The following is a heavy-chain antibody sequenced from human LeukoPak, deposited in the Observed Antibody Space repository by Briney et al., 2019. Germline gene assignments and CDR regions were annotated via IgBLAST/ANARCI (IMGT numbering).Heavy chain of an antibody. CDR1: GGTFSSYA. CDR2: IIPIFGTA. CDR3: ARGRGGNSDY. V-gene: IGHV1-69*13. D-gene: IGHD2-15*01. Sequence: GASVKVSCKASGGTFSSYAISWVRQAPGQGLEWMGKIIPIFGTANYAQKFQGRVTITADESTRTAYMELSSLRFEDTAVYYCARGRGGNSDYWGQGTLVTVSS. J-gene: IGHJ4*02.